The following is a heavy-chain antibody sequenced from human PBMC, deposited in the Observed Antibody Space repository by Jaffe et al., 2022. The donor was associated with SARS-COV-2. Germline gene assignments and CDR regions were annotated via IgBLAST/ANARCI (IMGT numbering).Heavy chain of an antibody. Sequence: EVQLVESGGGLVKPGGSLRLSCAASGFTFSSYSMNWVRQAPGKGLEWVSSISSSSSYIYYADSVKGRFTISRDNAKNSLYLQMNSLRAEDTAVYYCAREGNYGGNFDYWGQGTLVTVSS. CDR2: ISSSSSYI. D-gene: IGHD4-17*01. J-gene: IGHJ4*02. V-gene: IGHV3-21*01. CDR1: GFTFSSYS. CDR3: AREGNYGGNFDY.